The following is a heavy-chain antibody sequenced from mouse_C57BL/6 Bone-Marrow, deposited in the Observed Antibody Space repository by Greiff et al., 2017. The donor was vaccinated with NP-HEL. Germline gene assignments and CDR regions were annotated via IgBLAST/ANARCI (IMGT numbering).Heavy chain of an antibody. J-gene: IGHJ3*01. CDR1: GFTFSSYG. D-gene: IGHD1-1*01. CDR3: ARRWYYGSSPVDY. V-gene: IGHV5-6*01. CDR2: ISSGGSYT. Sequence: EVQRVESGGDLVKPGGSLKLSCAASGFTFSSYGMSWVRQTPDKRLEWVATISSGGSYTYYPDSVKGRFTISRDNAKNTLYLQMSSLKSEDTAMYYCARRWYYGSSPVDYWGQGTLVTVSA.